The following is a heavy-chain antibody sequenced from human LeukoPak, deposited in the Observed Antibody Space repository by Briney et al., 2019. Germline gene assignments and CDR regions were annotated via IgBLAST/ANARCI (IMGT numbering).Heavy chain of an antibody. D-gene: IGHD2-8*01. CDR2: IYHSGST. CDR1: GYSISSGYY. V-gene: IGHV4-38-2*01. Sequence: SETLSLTCAVSGYSISSGYYWGWIRQPPGQGLEWIGSIYHSGSTYYNPSLKSRVTISVDTSKNQFSLTLSAVTAAGTAVYYCASLYGTLVYYWGQGTLVTVSS. CDR3: ASLYGTLVYY. J-gene: IGHJ4*02.